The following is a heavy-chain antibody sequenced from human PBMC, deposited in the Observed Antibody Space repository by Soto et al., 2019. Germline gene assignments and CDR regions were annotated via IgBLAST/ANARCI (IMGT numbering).Heavy chain of an antibody. V-gene: IGHV4-61*01. D-gene: IGHD6-19*01. CDR1: GGSVSGGSYY. CDR2: IYHSVTT. Sequence: SETLSLTCAVSGGSVSGGSYYWTWIRQPPGKGLEWIGYIYHSVTTNYNPSLGGRVTISLDTSKNQFSLKLSSVTAADTAVYYCAAYPTQSTGWFHVFRHWGQGTLVNVSS. J-gene: IGHJ1*01. CDR3: AAYPTQSTGWFHVFRH.